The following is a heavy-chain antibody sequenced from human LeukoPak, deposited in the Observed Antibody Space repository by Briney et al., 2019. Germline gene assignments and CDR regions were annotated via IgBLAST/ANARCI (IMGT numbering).Heavy chain of an antibody. CDR2: IRQDGSER. CDR1: GFTVDSNY. V-gene: IGHV3-7*01. CDR3: ARDKYYYDSSAHSRNFDY. J-gene: IGHJ4*02. Sequence: GSLRLSCAASGFTVDSNYLSWVRQAPGKGLEWVANIRQDGSERYYVDSVKGRFTISRDNAKNSLYLQMNSLRAEDTAVYYCARDKYYYDSSAHSRNFDYWGQGTLVTVSS. D-gene: IGHD3-22*01.